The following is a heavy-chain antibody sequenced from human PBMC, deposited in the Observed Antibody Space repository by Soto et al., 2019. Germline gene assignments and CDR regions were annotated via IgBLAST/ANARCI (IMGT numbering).Heavy chain of an antibody. V-gene: IGHV3-11*01. D-gene: IGHD2-15*01. CDR1: GFTFSDHY. CDR2: ISNTDSTV. Sequence: QVQLVESGGGLVKPGESLRLSCAASGFTFSDHYMNCIRQAPAEGLEWVSYISNTDSTVSYADSVKGRFTISRDNAKNSLYLQMNSLRAEDTAVYYCARGYCTGGSCYRASDYWGQGTLVTVSS. CDR3: ARGYCTGGSCYRASDY. J-gene: IGHJ4*02.